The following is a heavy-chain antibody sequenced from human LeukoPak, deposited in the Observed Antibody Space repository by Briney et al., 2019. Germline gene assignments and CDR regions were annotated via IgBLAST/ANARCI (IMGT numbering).Heavy chain of an antibody. Sequence: GGSLRLSCAVSGFTFSDYAMSWVRQAPGRGLEWVSSFSVSGGNTYYADSVKGRFTISRDNSKNMLYLQMNSLTAEDSAVYYCAKEGDVVVTLSYYFDCWGQGTLVTVSS. CDR1: GFTFSDYA. CDR2: FSVSGGNT. D-gene: IGHD3-22*01. J-gene: IGHJ4*02. CDR3: AKEGDVVVTLSYYFDC. V-gene: IGHV3-23*01.